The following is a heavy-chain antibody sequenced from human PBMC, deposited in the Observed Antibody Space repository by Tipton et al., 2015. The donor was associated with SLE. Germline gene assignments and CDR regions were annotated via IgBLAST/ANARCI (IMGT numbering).Heavy chain of an antibody. CDR2: ISSSRSYI. CDR3: ARDGWEGDHWYFDL. D-gene: IGHD1-26*01. V-gene: IGHV3-21*01. J-gene: IGHJ2*01. CDR1: GFTFSSYS. Sequence: SLRLSCAASGFTFSSYSMNWVRQAPGKGLEWVSSISSSRSYIYYADSVKGRFTISRDNAKNALYLQMDSPRAEDTAVYYCARDGWEGDHWYFDLWGRGTVVTLPS.